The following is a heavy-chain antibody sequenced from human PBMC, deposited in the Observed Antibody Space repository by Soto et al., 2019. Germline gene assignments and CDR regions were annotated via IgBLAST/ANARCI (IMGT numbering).Heavy chain of an antibody. J-gene: IGHJ5*02. V-gene: IGHV3-23*01. CDR3: ARDPHGGSSWYYASGSWFDP. CDR1: GFTFSSYA. CDR2: ISGSGGST. Sequence: PGGSLRLSCAASGFTFSSYAMSWVRQAPGKGLEWVSAISGSGGSTYYADSVKGRFTISRDNSKNTLYLQMNSLRAEDTAVYYCARDPHGGSSWYYASGSWFDPWGQGTLVTVSS. D-gene: IGHD6-13*01.